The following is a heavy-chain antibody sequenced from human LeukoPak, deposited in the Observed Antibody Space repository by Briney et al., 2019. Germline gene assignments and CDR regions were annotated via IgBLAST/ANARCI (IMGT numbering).Heavy chain of an antibody. Sequence: PGGSLRLSCAASGFTFSSYAMSWVRQASGKGLEWVGRIRSKANSYATAYAASVKGRFTISRDDSKNTAYLQMNSLKTEDTAVYYCTSPHSSGYSGPIDYWGQGTLVTVSS. V-gene: IGHV3-73*01. J-gene: IGHJ4*02. D-gene: IGHD3-22*01. CDR2: IRSKANSYAT. CDR1: GFTFSSYA. CDR3: TSPHSSGYSGPIDY.